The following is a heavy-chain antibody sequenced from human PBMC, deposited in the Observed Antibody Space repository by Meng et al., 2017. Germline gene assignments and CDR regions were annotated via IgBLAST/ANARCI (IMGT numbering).Heavy chain of an antibody. V-gene: IGHV1-8*01. CDR2: MNPNSGNT. Sequence: ASVKVSCKASGYTFTSYDINWVRQATGQGLEWMGWMNPNSGNTGYAQKFQGRVTMTRNTSISTAYMELSSLRSEDTAVYYCARGHSSSWCILSDNSEQDVWGKGTMVTVSS. J-gene: IGHJ6*04. D-gene: IGHD6-13*01. CDR1: GYTFTSYD. CDR3: ARGHSSSWCILSDNSEQDV.